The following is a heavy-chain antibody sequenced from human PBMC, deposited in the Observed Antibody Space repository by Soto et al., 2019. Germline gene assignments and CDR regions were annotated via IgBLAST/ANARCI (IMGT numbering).Heavy chain of an antibody. CDR2: IYWNDDK. CDR1: GFSLSTSGLG. D-gene: IGHD5-12*01. CDR3: AHGGGYDSQRHYYYYGMDV. Sequence: SGPTLVNPTQTLTLTCTFSGFSLSTSGLGVGWIRQPPGKSLEWLALIYWNDDKRYSPSLKSRLTITKDTSKNQVVLTMTNMDPADTATYYCAHGGGYDSQRHYYYYGMDVWGQGSTLTL. V-gene: IGHV2-5*01. J-gene: IGHJ6*02.